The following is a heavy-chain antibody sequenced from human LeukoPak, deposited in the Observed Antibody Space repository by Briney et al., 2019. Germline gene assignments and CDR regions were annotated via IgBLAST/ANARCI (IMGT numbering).Heavy chain of an antibody. D-gene: IGHD4-23*01. CDR1: GFTFSSYA. Sequence: PGGSLRLSCAASGFTFSSYAMSWVRQAPGKGLEWVSAISGSGGSTYYADSVKGRFTISRDNSKNTLYLQMNSLRAEDTAVYYCAKDGRRVRGVVTGAHFDYWGQGTLVTVSS. CDR3: AKDGRRVRGVVTGAHFDY. J-gene: IGHJ4*02. V-gene: IGHV3-23*01. CDR2: ISGSGGST.